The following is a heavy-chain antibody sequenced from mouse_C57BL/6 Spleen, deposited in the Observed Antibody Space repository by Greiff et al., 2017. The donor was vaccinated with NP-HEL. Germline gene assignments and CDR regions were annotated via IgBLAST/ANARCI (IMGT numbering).Heavy chain of an antibody. CDR1: GFTFSSYT. CDR2: ISGGGGNT. V-gene: IGHV5-9*01. J-gene: IGHJ3*01. Sequence: EVQLVESGGGLVKPGGSLKLSCAASGFTFSSYTMSWVRQTPEKRLEWVATISGGGGNTYYPDSVKGRFTISRDNAKNTLYLQMSSLRSEDTALYYCAATVVEGFAYWGQGTLVTVSA. CDR3: AATVVEGFAY. D-gene: IGHD1-1*01.